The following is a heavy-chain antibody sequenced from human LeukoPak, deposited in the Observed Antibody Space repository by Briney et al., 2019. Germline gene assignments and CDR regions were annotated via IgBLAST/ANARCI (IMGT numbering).Heavy chain of an antibody. CDR1: GGSISSHY. D-gene: IGHD6-13*01. CDR2: IYYSGST. Sequence: SETLSLTCTVSGGSISSHYWSWIRQPPGKGLEWIGYIYYSGSTNYNPSLKSRVTISVDSSKNQFSLKLSSVTAADTAVYYCARESVAAAGTVSWFDPWGQGTLVTVSS. CDR3: ARESVAAAGTVSWFDP. V-gene: IGHV4-59*11. J-gene: IGHJ5*02.